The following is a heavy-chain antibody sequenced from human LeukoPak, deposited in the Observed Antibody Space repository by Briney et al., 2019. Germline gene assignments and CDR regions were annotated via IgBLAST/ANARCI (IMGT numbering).Heavy chain of an antibody. J-gene: IGHJ4*02. CDR1: GGSISSYY. CDR3: ARHTDSSMILDY. V-gene: IGHV4-59*08. Sequence: SETLSLTCTVSGGSISSYYWSWIRQPPGRGLEWIGYIYYSGSTNYNPSLKSRVTISVDTSKNQFSLKLSSVTAADTAVYYCARHTDSSMILDYWGQGTLVTVSS. D-gene: IGHD3-22*01. CDR2: IYYSGST.